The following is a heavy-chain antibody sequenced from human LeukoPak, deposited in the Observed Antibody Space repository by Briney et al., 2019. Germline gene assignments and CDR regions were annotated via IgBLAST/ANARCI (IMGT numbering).Heavy chain of an antibody. CDR3: ARVDAIEATTPDY. CDR1: GYTFTGYY. V-gene: IGHV1-2*02. CDR2: INPNSGGT. D-gene: IGHD5-12*01. J-gene: IGHJ4*02. Sequence: ASVKVSCKASGYTFTGYYMHWVRQAPGQGLEWMGWINPNSGGTNYAQKFQGRVTMTRDTSISTAYMELSRLRSDDTAVYYCARVDAIEATTPDYWGQGTLVTVSS.